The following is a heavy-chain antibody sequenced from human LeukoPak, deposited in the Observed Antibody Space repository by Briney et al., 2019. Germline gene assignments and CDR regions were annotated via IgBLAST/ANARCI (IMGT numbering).Heavy chain of an antibody. CDR3: ARGVYYYFDY. CDR1: GGSISSGGYY. V-gene: IGHV4-30-2*01. CDR2: IYHSGST. Sequence: SETLSLTCSVSGGSISSGGYYWSWIRQPPGKGLEWIGYIYHSGSTYYNPSLKSRVTISVDRSKNQFSLKLSSVTAADTAVYYCARGVYYYFDYWGQGTLVTVSS. D-gene: IGHD6-13*01. J-gene: IGHJ4*02.